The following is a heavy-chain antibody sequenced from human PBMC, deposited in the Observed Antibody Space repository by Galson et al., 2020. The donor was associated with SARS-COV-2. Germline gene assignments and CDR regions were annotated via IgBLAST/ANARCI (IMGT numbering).Heavy chain of an antibody. CDR2: IKPDGSAT. Sequence: GGSLRLSCAASGFTLSTYWMSWVRQAPGKGLEWVANIKPDGSATYSVDSMRGRFTISRDNAKNSLYLQMNNLRAEDAAVYYCVYLGGSVPYCCYYYDMCVWGYGITFTFAS. CDR3: VYLGGSVPYCCYYYDMCV. D-gene: IGHD2-15*01. V-gene: IGHV3-7*01. CDR1: GFTLSTYW. J-gene: IGHJ6*04.